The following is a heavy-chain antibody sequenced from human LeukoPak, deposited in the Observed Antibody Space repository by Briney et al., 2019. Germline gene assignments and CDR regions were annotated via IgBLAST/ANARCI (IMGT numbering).Heavy chain of an antibody. D-gene: IGHD2-2*01. CDR1: GFTFDDYA. CDR3: ARDPGHCSSTSCYPV. V-gene: IGHV3-9*01. CDR2: ISWNSGSI. J-gene: IGHJ6*02. Sequence: GGSLRLSCAASGFTFDDYAMHWVRQAPGKGLEWVSGISWNSGSIGYADSVKGRFTISRDNAKNSLYLQMNSLRAEDTAVYYCARDPGHCSSTSCYPVWGQGTTVTVSS.